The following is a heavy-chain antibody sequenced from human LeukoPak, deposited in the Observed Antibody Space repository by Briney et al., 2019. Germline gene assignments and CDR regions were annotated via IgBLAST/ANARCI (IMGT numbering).Heavy chain of an antibody. CDR3: ARDSSNYYDSSGYYYDYYYMDV. D-gene: IGHD3-22*01. Sequence: PGGSLRLSCTASGFTVSSNYMSWVRQAPGKGLEWVSVTYSDGSTYYADSVKGRFTISRDNSKNTLYLQMNSLRAEDTAVYYCARDSSNYYDSSGYYYDYYYMDVWGKGTTVTVSS. V-gene: IGHV3-53*01. CDR1: GFTVSSNY. J-gene: IGHJ6*03. CDR2: TYSDGST.